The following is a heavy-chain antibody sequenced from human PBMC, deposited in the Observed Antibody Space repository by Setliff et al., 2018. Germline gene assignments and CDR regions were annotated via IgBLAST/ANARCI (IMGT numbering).Heavy chain of an antibody. J-gene: IGHJ5*02. Sequence: SETLSLTCTVSGGSISTTNYFWGWIRQPPGGGPEWIGILYYTGATYYNPSLKSRVTISVDTPNNQFSLKLSSVTAADTAVFYCARGYAARVGFGNWFDPWGQGTLVTVSS. CDR3: ARGYAARVGFGNWFDP. D-gene: IGHD6-6*01. V-gene: IGHV4-39*07. CDR1: GGSISTTNYF. CDR2: LYYTGAT.